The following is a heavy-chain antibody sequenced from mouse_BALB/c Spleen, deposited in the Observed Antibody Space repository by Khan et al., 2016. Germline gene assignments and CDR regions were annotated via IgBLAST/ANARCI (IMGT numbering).Heavy chain of an antibody. CDR2: INTYTGEA. V-gene: IGHV9-3-1*01. J-gene: IGHJ4*01. CDR3: ARPDY. CDR1: GYSFTKYG. Sequence: QIQLVQSGPELKKPGETVKISCKASGYSFTKYGMNWVKQAPGEGLKWMGWINTYTGEAAYADDFKGRFACSLETSASTAYLQIDSLKNEDTATYFCARPDYWGQGTSVTVSS.